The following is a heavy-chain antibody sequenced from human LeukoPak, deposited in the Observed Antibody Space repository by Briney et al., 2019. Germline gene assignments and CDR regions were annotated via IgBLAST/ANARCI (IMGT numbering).Heavy chain of an antibody. J-gene: IGHJ4*02. CDR1: GFTFSSYS. D-gene: IGHD2-2*01. CDR2: ISSSSSYI. CDR3: ARGYCSSTSCYPYYFDY. Sequence: PGGSLRLSCAASGFTFSSYSMNWVRQAPGKGLEWVSSISSSSSYICYADSVKGRFTISRDNAKNSLYLQMNSLRAEDTAVYYCARGYCSSTSCYPYYFDYWGQGALVTVSS. V-gene: IGHV3-21*01.